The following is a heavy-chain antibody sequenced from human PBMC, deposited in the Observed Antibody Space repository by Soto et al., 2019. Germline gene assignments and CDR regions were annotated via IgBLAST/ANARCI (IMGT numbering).Heavy chain of an antibody. Sequence: LGESLKISCKGSGYSFTSYWISWARQMPGKGLEWMGRIDPSDSYTNYSPSFQGHVTISADKSISTAYLQWSSLKASDTAMYYCAKSHEIAAAGTREDYWGQGTLVTVSS. J-gene: IGHJ4*02. D-gene: IGHD6-13*01. CDR1: GYSFTSYW. CDR2: IDPSDSYT. V-gene: IGHV5-10-1*01. CDR3: AKSHEIAAAGTREDY.